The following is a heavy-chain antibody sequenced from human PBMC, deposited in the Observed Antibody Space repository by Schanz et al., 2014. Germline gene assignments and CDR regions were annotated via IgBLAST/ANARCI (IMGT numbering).Heavy chain of an antibody. J-gene: IGHJ4*02. V-gene: IGHV3-48*01. CDR3: ARKVVATIGGYYDN. Sequence: EVQLLESGGGLVQPGGSLRLSCAASGFSFSSYAMGWVRQARGKGLEWVSYISGSSRTIYYADSMKGRFTVSRDNAENALYLQMNNLRAEDTAVYYCARKVVATIGGYYDNWGQGTLVIDSA. CDR1: GFSFSSYA. D-gene: IGHD5-12*01. CDR2: ISGSSRTI.